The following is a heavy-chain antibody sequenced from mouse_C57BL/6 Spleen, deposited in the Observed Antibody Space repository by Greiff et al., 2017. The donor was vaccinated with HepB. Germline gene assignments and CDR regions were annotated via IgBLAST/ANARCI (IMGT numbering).Heavy chain of an antibody. CDR3: APTTVVATDAMDY. V-gene: IGHV1-82*01. CDR2: IYPGDGDT. Sequence: VKLIESGPELVKPGASVKISCKASGYAFSSSWMNWVKQRPGKGLEWIGRIYPGDGDTNYNGKFKGKATLTADKSSSTAYMQLSSLTSEDSAVYFCAPTTVVATDAMDYWGQGTSVTVSS. D-gene: IGHD1-1*01. J-gene: IGHJ4*01. CDR1: GYAFSSSW.